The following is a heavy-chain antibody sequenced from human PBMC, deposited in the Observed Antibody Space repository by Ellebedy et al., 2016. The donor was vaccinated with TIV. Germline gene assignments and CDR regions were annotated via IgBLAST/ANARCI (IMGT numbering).Heavy chain of an antibody. CDR1: GYTLTELS. J-gene: IGHJ5*02. D-gene: IGHD2-8*01. Sequence: ASVKVSXXVSGYTLTELSMHWVRQAPGKGLEWMGGFDPEDGETIYAQKFQGRVTMTEDTSTDTAYMELSSLRSEDTAVYYCATDHCTNGVCYIGFDPWGQGTLVTVSS. CDR2: FDPEDGET. CDR3: ATDHCTNGVCYIGFDP. V-gene: IGHV1-24*01.